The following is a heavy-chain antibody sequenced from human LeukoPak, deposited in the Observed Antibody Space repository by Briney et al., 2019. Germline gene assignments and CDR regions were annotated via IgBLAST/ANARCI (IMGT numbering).Heavy chain of an antibody. Sequence: SVKVSCKASGYTFTGYYIHWVRQAPGQGLEWMGGIIPIFGTANYAQKFQGRVTFTADESTSTAYMELSSLRSEDTAVYYCAREAETPHNRWVSHFDYWGQGTLVTVSS. J-gene: IGHJ4*02. CDR1: GYTFTGYY. V-gene: IGHV1-69*13. CDR2: IIPIFGTA. D-gene: IGHD1-1*01. CDR3: AREAETPHNRWVSHFDY.